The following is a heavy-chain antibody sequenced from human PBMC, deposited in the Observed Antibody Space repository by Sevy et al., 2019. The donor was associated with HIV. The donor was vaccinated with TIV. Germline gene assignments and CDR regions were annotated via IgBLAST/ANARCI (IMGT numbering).Heavy chain of an antibody. V-gene: IGHV3-23*01. Sequence: GGSLRLSCAASGFTFSSYAMSWVRQAPGKGLEWVSAISGSGGSTYYAHSVKGRFTISRDNSKNTLYLQMNSLRAEDTAVYYCAKEPVVAHYYYYGMDVWGQGTTVTVSS. CDR3: AKEPVVAHYYYYGMDV. D-gene: IGHD3-22*01. J-gene: IGHJ6*02. CDR1: GFTFSSYA. CDR2: ISGSGGST.